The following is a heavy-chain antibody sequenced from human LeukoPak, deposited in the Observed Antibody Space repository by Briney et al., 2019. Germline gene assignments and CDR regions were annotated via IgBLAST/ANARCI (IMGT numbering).Heavy chain of an antibody. CDR2: ISYDGSNK. CDR3: ARGRNSGYDDTVFDP. V-gene: IGHV3-30-3*01. J-gene: IGHJ5*02. D-gene: IGHD5-12*01. CDR1: GFTFSSYA. Sequence: PGGSLRLSCAASGFTFSSYAMHWVRQAPGKGLEWVAVISYDGSNKYYADSVKGRFTISRDNSKNTLYLQMNSLRAEDTAVYYCARGRNSGYDDTVFDPWGQGTLVTVSS.